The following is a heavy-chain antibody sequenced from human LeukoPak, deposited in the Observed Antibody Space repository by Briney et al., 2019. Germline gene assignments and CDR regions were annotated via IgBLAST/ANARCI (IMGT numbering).Heavy chain of an antibody. CDR3: AKDHAATHYYFDY. D-gene: IGHD6-13*01. V-gene: IGHV3-23*01. CDR1: GFTFSSYD. CDR2: ISGSGGST. Sequence: GGSLRLSCAASGFTFSSYDMSWVRQAPGMGLEWVSAISGSGGSTYYADSVKGRFTISRDNSKNTLYLQMNSLRAEDTAVYYCAKDHAATHYYFDYWGQGTLVTVSS. J-gene: IGHJ4*02.